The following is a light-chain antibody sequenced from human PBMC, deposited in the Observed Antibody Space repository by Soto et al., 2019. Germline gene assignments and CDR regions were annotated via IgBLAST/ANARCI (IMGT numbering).Light chain of an antibody. Sequence: QSALTQPPSASGTPGQRVTISCSGSSSNVGRNTVNWYQQLPGTAPKLLIYSNNQRPSGVPDRFSGSKSGTSASLAISGLQSEDVADYYCAAWDDSLNAVVFGGGTKVTVL. CDR2: SNN. CDR1: SSNVGRNT. CDR3: AAWDDSLNAVV. V-gene: IGLV1-44*01. J-gene: IGLJ2*01.